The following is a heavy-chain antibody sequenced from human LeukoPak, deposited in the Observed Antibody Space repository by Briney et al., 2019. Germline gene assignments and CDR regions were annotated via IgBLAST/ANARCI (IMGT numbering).Heavy chain of an antibody. Sequence: SETLSLTCTVSGGSISSYYWSWIRQPAGKGLEWIGRIYTSGSTNYNPSLKSRVTMSVDTSKNQFSLKLSSVTAADTAVYYCAGQDILTGYYSNMFDPWGQGTLVTVSS. CDR1: GGSISSYY. J-gene: IGHJ5*02. D-gene: IGHD3-9*01. V-gene: IGHV4-4*07. CDR3: AGQDILTGYYSNMFDP. CDR2: IYTSGST.